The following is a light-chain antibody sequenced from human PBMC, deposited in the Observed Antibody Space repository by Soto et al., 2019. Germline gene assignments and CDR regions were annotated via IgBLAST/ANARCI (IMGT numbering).Light chain of an antibody. CDR1: QGINSY. Sequence: DVQLTQSPSFLSASVGDRLTITCRASQGINSYLAWYQQKPGKAPQLLIYTASTLQSGVPSRFSGSASGTEFTLTISSLQPEDFATYYCQQYGGSRWTFGQGTKVEIK. J-gene: IGKJ1*01. CDR3: QQYGGSRWT. CDR2: TAS. V-gene: IGKV1-9*01.